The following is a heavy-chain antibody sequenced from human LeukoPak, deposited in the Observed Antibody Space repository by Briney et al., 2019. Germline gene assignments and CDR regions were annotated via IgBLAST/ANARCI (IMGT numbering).Heavy chain of an antibody. CDR3: ARGGSMAWLGELYFDY. J-gene: IGHJ4*02. CDR2: IYSGGST. CDR1: GFTVSSNY. D-gene: IGHD3-10*01. V-gene: IGHV3-53*01. Sequence: GGSLRLSCAASGFTVSSNYMSWVRQAPGKGLEWVSVIYSGGSTYYADSVKGRFTISRDNSKNTLYLQMNSLRAEDTAVYYCARGGSMAWLGELYFDYWGQGTLVTVSS.